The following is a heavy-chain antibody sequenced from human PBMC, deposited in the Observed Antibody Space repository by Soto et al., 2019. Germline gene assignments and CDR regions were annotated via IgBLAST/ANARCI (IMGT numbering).Heavy chain of an antibody. CDR2: IHYSGTT. J-gene: IGHJ4*02. CDR1: GTSISSYY. D-gene: IGHD2-8*01. Sequence: SETLSLTCTVSGTSISSYYWSWIRQPPGKGLEWIANIHYSGTTNYNPALASRVTLSVDTSKNQCSLNMTSGTDADRAMYFCAGYNSYAIDYWGRGTLVTVSS. CDR3: AGYNSYAIDY. V-gene: IGHV4-59*01.